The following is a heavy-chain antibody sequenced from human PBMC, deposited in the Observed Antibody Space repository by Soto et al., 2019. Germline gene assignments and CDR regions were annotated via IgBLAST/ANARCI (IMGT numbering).Heavy chain of an antibody. D-gene: IGHD3-3*01. V-gene: IGHV4-34*01. J-gene: IGHJ4*02. Sequence: PSETLSLTCAVYGGSFSGYYWSWIRQPPGKGLEWIGEINHSGSTNYNPSLKSRVTISVDTSKNQFSLKLSSVTAADTAVYYCARGQAERYSDFWSGYYAPYYFDYWGQGTLVTVSS. CDR1: GGSFSGYY. CDR2: INHSGST. CDR3: ARGQAERYSDFWSGYYAPYYFDY.